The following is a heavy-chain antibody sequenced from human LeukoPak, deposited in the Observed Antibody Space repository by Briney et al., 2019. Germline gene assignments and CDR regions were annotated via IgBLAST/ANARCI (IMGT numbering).Heavy chain of an antibody. D-gene: IGHD5-18*01. CDR1: GFTFSSYG. CDR3: ARDGGYSYGYADY. V-gene: IGHV3-33*08. Sequence: PGGSLRLSCAASGFTFSSYGMHWVRQAPGKGLEWVAVIWYDGSNKYYADSVKGRFTISRDNSTNTLHLQMNSLRAEDTAVYYCARDGGYSYGYADYWGQGTLVTVSS. CDR2: IWYDGSNK. J-gene: IGHJ4*02.